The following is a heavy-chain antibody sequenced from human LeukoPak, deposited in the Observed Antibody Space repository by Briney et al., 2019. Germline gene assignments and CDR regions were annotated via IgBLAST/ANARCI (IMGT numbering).Heavy chain of an antibody. CDR1: GFTFSNYA. Sequence: GGSLRLSCAASGFTFSNYAMSWVRQAPGKGLELVSAISGSDGSTNYADSVKGRFTISRDNSKNTLYLQMNSLRAEDTAVYYCAKERDWNPGHYFDYWGQGTLVTVSS. D-gene: IGHD1-1*01. CDR3: AKERDWNPGHYFDY. J-gene: IGHJ4*02. CDR2: ISGSDGST. V-gene: IGHV3-23*01.